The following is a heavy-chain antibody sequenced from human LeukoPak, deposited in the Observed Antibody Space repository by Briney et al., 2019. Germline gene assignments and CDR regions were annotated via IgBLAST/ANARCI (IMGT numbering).Heavy chain of an antibody. V-gene: IGHV1-3*01. J-gene: IGHJ6*02. CDR3: ARVKVQDHGIYYYGMDV. CDR1: GYTFTSYA. CDR2: INAGNGNT. D-gene: IGHD1-14*01. Sequence: ASVTVSCKASGYTFTSYAMHWVRQAPGQRLEWMGWINAGNGNTKYSQKFQGRVTITTDTSATTAYVEVSSLRSEDTAVYYCARVKVQDHGIYYYGMDVWGQGTTVTVSS.